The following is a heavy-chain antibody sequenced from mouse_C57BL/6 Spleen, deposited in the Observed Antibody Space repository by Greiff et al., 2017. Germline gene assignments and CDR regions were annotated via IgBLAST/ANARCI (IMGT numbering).Heavy chain of an antibody. CDR1: GYTFTSYW. J-gene: IGHJ2*01. CDR3: ARRDLITTSFDY. V-gene: IGHV1-69*01. Sequence: VQLQQPGAELVMPGASVKLSCKASGYTFTSYWMHWVKQRPGQGLEWIGEIDPSDSYTNYNQKFKGKSTLTVDKSSSTAYMQLSSLTSEDSAVYYCARRDLITTSFDYWGQGTTLAVSS. D-gene: IGHD1-1*01. CDR2: IDPSDSYT.